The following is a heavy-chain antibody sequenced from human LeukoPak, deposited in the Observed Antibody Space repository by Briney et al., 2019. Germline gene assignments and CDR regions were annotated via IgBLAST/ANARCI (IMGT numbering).Heavy chain of an antibody. V-gene: IGHV3-23*01. CDR3: AKGAPPLYDSGGYRLLPGSAYYYYYYYMDV. CDR2: FICSGGST. CDR1: GGTFSSCS. D-gene: IGHD3-22*01. J-gene: IGHJ6*03. Sequence: GALRPFSSTAGGTFSSCSMSCWLRAPGEGRVGGPGFICSGGSTYYAHSLKGRVTISIDKSKNTCYLSMKSLKAGDTAVYYCAKGAPPLYDSGGYRLLPGSAYYYYYYYMDVWGKGTTVTVSS.